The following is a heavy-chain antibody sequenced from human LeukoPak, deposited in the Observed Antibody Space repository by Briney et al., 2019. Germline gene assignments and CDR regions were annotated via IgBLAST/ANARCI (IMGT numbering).Heavy chain of an antibody. V-gene: IGHV4-4*07. CDR3: ARVADSGSYADSFDY. J-gene: IGHJ4*02. D-gene: IGHD1-26*01. Sequence: PSETLSLTCTVSGGSISSYYSSWIRQPAGKGLEWIGRIYTSGSTNYNPSLKSRVTISVDTSKNQFSLKLSSVTAADTAVYYCARVADSGSYADSFDYWGQGTLVTVSS. CDR2: IYTSGST. CDR1: GGSISSYY.